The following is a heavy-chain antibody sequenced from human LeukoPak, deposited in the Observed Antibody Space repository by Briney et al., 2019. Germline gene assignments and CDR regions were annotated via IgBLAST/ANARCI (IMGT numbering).Heavy chain of an antibody. CDR3: MGGRGWLPEN. V-gene: IGHV3-23*01. Sequence: GGSLRLSCAASGFTFTSYAMNWVRQAPGKGLEWVAGISGSGANTYYADSVKGRFTISRDNSKNTLYLQMNSLRIEDAAVYYCMGGRGWLPENWGQGTLVTVSS. CDR1: GFTFTSYA. D-gene: IGHD3-22*01. J-gene: IGHJ4*02. CDR2: ISGSGANT.